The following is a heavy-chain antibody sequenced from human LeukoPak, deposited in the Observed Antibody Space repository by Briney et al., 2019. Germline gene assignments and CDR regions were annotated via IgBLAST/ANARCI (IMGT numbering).Heavy chain of an antibody. CDR1: GFTFSNYG. V-gene: IGHV3-48*04. CDR2: ISSSGSTI. J-gene: IGHJ6*04. D-gene: IGHD3-10*02. Sequence: GGSLRLSCSASGFTFSNYGMHWVRQAPGKGLEWVSYISSSGSTIYYADSVKGRFTISRDNAKNSLYLQMNSLRAEDTAVYYCAELGITMIGGVWGKGTTVTISS. CDR3: AELGITMIGGV.